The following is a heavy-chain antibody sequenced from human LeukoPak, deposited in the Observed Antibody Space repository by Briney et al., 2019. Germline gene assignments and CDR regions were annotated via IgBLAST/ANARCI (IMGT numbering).Heavy chain of an antibody. Sequence: PGGSLRLSCAASGFTFSSYAMSWVRQAPGKGLEWVSAISGSGGSTYYADSVKGRFTISRDNSKNTLYLQMNSLRAEDTAVYYCAKGSGYCSGGSCQNWFDPWGQETLVTVSS. CDR3: AKGSGYCSGGSCQNWFDP. CDR2: ISGSGGST. J-gene: IGHJ5*02. CDR1: GFTFSSYA. V-gene: IGHV3-23*01. D-gene: IGHD2-15*01.